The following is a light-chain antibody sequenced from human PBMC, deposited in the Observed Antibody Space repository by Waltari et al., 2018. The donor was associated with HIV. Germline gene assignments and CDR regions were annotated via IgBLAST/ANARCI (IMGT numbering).Light chain of an antibody. CDR2: GAS. Sequence: EIVMTQSPATLSVSPGDRATLSCRASQSVHSNLAWYQQKPGRSPRLLIYGASTRATGIPARFSGSGSGTEFTLIISGLQSEDFAVYYCQQYHNWPPLTFGGGTKVEI. CDR3: QQYHNWPPLT. CDR1: QSVHSN. J-gene: IGKJ4*01. V-gene: IGKV3-15*01.